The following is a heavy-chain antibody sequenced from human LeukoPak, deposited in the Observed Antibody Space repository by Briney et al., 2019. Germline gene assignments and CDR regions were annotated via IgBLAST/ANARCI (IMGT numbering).Heavy chain of an antibody. V-gene: IGHV3-11*01. D-gene: IGHD3-10*01. Sequence: PGGSLRLSCAASGFTFSDYYMSWIRQAPGKGLEWVSYISSSGSTIYYADSVKGRFTISRDNARNSLYLQMNSLRAEDTAVYYCARSDYHNSGSHTVFDAFDIWGQGTRVTVSS. CDR3: ARSDYHNSGSHTVFDAFDI. CDR2: ISSSGSTI. J-gene: IGHJ3*02. CDR1: GFTFSDYY.